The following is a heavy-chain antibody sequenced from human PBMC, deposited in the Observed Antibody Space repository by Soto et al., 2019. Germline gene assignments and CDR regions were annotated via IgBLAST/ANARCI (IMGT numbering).Heavy chain of an antibody. CDR1: GGSISSGGYY. D-gene: IGHD6-6*01. CDR3: ARRAPRYSSSSSGWFDP. Sequence: QVQLQESGPGLVKPSQTLSLTCTVSGGSISSGGYYWSWIRQHPGKGLEWIGYIYYSGSTYYNPSLKTRVTISVDASKTQSSVKLSSVTAADTAVYYCARRAPRYSSSSSGWFDPWGQGTLVTVSS. CDR2: IYYSGST. V-gene: IGHV4-31*03. J-gene: IGHJ5*02.